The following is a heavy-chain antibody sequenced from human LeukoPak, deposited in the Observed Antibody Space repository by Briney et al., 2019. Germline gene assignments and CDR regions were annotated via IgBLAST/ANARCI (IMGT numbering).Heavy chain of an antibody. V-gene: IGHV3-48*03. CDR1: GFTFSSYE. J-gene: IGHJ4*02. D-gene: IGHD3-22*01. CDR2: ISSSGSTI. Sequence: GGSLRLSRAASGFTFSSYEMNWVRQAPGKGLEWVSYISSSGSTIYYADSVKGRFTISRDNAKNSLYLQMNSLRAEDTAVYYCAKRWAYYDSSGYALGFDYWGQGTLVTVSS. CDR3: AKRWAYYDSSGYALGFDY.